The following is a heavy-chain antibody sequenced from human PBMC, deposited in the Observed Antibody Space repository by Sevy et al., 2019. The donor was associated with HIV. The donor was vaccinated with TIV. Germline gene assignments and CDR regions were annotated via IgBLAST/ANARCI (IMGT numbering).Heavy chain of an antibody. CDR3: AKAGIAVAGTGGYYYYYGMDV. D-gene: IGHD6-19*01. Sequence: GGSLRLSCAASGFTFSSYGMHWVRQAPGKGLEWVAVISYDGSNKYYADSVKGRFTISRDNSKNTLYLQMNSLRAEDTAVYYCAKAGIAVAGTGGYYYYYGMDVWGQGTTVTVSS. CDR2: ISYDGSNK. V-gene: IGHV3-30*18. CDR1: GFTFSSYG. J-gene: IGHJ6*02.